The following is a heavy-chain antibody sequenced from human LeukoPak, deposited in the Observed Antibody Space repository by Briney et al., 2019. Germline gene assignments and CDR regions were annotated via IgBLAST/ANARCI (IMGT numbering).Heavy chain of an antibody. V-gene: IGHV3-33*06. J-gene: IGHJ4*02. CDR3: AKDPGDSSGYFRVFDY. CDR1: GFTFSSYG. CDR2: IWYDGSNK. D-gene: IGHD3-22*01. Sequence: PGGSLRLSCAASGFTFSSYGMHWVRQAPGKGLEWVAVIWYDGSNKYYADSVKGRFTISRDNSKNTLYLQMNSLRAEDTAVYYCAKDPGDSSGYFRVFDYWGQGTLVTVSS.